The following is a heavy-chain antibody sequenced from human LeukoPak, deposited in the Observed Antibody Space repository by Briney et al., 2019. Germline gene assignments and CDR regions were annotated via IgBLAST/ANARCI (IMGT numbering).Heavy chain of an antibody. CDR2: ISGSGGST. D-gene: IGHD2-21*01. CDR1: GFTFSSYA. CDR3: AKGLSEGRWVGDLDAFDI. Sequence: GGSLRLSCAASGFTFSSYAMSWVRQAPGKGLEWVSAISGSGGSTYYADSVKGRFTISRDNSKNTLYLQMNSLRAEDTAVYYCAKGLSEGRWVGDLDAFDIWGQGTMVTVSS. J-gene: IGHJ3*02. V-gene: IGHV3-23*01.